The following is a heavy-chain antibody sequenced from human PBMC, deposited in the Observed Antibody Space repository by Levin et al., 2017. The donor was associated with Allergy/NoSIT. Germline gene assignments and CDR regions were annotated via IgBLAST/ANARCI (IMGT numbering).Heavy chain of an antibody. CDR1: AGSISSSSFF. CDR3: ARSPETAMAHQYFDY. V-gene: IGHV4-39*07. Sequence: SETLSLTCTVSAGSISSSSFFWGWIRLPPGRGPEWIGSVSHSGYTYVNPSLNSRVTMSLDTPLNQVSLNLMSVTAADTAVYYCARSPETAMAHQYFDYWAQGTLVTVSS. D-gene: IGHD5-18*01. CDR2: VSHSGYT. J-gene: IGHJ4*02.